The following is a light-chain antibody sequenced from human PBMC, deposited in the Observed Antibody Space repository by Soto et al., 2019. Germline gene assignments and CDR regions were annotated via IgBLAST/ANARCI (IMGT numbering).Light chain of an antibody. Sequence: ALAQPASVSGSPGQSITISCTGTSSDVGNYNLVSWYQQYPGKAPKLMIYEVSKRPSGVSNRFSGSKSGNTASLTISGLQAEDEADYYCCSYAGSSTFYVFGTGTQLTVL. CDR2: EVS. V-gene: IGLV2-23*02. CDR3: CSYAGSSTFYV. J-gene: IGLJ1*01. CDR1: SSDVGNYNL.